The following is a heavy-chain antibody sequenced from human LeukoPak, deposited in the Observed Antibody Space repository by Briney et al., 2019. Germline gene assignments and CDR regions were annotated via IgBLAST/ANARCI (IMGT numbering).Heavy chain of an antibody. CDR3: ARDRSYYDSSGYYYQPGDY. D-gene: IGHD3-22*01. Sequence: GGSLRLSCAASGFTFSSYEMNWVRQAPGKGLEWISYISGSGSTIYYADSVKGRFTISRDNAKSSLYLQMNSLRAEDTAVYYCARDRSYYDSSGYYYQPGDYWGQGTLVTVSS. V-gene: IGHV3-48*03. CDR2: ISGSGSTI. J-gene: IGHJ4*02. CDR1: GFTFSSYE.